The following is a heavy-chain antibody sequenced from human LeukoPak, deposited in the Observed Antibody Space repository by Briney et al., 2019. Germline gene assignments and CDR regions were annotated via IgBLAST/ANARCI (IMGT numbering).Heavy chain of an antibody. D-gene: IGHD6-6*01. J-gene: IGHJ4*02. CDR1: GYTFPIYF. Sequence: GASVKVSCTASGYTFPIYFMHWVRQAPGQGLEWMGIINPTGGSTTYAQKFQGRVTMTRDTSTSTVYMELSSLRSDDTAVYYCARTAARRFDYWGQGTLVTVSS. CDR3: ARTAARRFDY. CDR2: INPTGGST. V-gene: IGHV1-46*01.